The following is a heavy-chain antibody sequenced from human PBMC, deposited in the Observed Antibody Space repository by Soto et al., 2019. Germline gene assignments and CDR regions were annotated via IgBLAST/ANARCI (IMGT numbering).Heavy chain of an antibody. CDR3: AREGGIVVVTATPWYFDL. CDR2: INPSGGST. D-gene: IGHD2-21*02. V-gene: IGHV1-46*01. J-gene: IGHJ2*01. Sequence: QVQLVQSGAEVKKPGASVKVSCKASGYTFTSYYMHWVRQAPGQGLEWMGIINPSGGSTSYAQKFQGRVTMTRDTSTSTVYMELSSVRSEDTAVYYCAREGGIVVVTATPWYFDLWGRGTLVTVSS. CDR1: GYTFTSYY.